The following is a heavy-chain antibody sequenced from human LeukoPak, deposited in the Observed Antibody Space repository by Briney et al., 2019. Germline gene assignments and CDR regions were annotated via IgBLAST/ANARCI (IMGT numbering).Heavy chain of an antibody. Sequence: GGSLRLSCAVSGFTFDDYAMHWVRQAPGKGLEWVSLISGDGGSRYYAGSGKGRFTVSRDNSKNSLYLQMNRLRPEDTAFYYCAKGADPLTWRMTTVAGTRFDFWGQGTLVTVSS. CDR2: ISGDGGSR. CDR3: AKGADPLTWRMTTVAGTRFDF. J-gene: IGHJ4*02. V-gene: IGHV3-43*02. CDR1: GFTFDDYA. D-gene: IGHD6-19*01.